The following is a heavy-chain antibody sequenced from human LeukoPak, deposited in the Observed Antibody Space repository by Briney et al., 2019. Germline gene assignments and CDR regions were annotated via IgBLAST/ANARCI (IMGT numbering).Heavy chain of an antibody. Sequence: PSETLSLTCTVSGDSISSGDYYWSWIRQPAGKGLEWIGRISSSGSTNYNPSLKSRVTISVDTSKNQFSLKLSSVTAADTAVYYCARARTGYYYYYYMDVWGKGTTVTVSS. V-gene: IGHV4-61*02. CDR2: ISSSGST. D-gene: IGHD3-10*01. J-gene: IGHJ6*03. CDR3: ARARTGYYYYYYMDV. CDR1: GDSISSGDYY.